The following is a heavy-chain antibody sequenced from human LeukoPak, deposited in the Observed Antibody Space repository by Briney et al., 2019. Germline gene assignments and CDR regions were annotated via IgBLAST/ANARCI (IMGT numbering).Heavy chain of an antibody. CDR1: GYTLTSYD. J-gene: IGHJ5*02. D-gene: IGHD6-13*01. CDR3: ARGGYQQQLANP. CDR2: MNPNSGNT. Sequence: GASVKVSCKASGYTLTSYDINWVRQATGQGLEWMGWMNPNSGNTGYAQKFQGRVTMTRNTSISTAYMELSSLRSEDTAVYYCARGGYQQQLANPWGQGTLVTVSS. V-gene: IGHV1-8*01.